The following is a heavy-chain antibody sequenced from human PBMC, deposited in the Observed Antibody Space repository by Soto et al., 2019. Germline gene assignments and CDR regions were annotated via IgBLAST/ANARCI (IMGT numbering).Heavy chain of an antibody. V-gene: IGHV3-15*01. J-gene: IGHJ4*02. Sequence: EVQLVESGGGLVKPGGSLRLSCAASGFTFSNAWMSWVRQAPGKGLEWVGRIKSKTDGGTTDYAAPVIGRFTMSRDDSKNTLYLQMNSLKTEDTAVYYCTTGRYNWNYDGYWGQVTLVTVSS. CDR2: IKSKTDGGTT. D-gene: IGHD1-20*01. CDR3: TTGRYNWNYDGY. CDR1: GFTFSNAW.